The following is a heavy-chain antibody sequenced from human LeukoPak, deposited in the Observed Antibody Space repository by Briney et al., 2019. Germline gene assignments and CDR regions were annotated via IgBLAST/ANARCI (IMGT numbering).Heavy chain of an antibody. CDR3: ARGPGWEWLVQDQAWYFDL. J-gene: IGHJ2*01. D-gene: IGHD6-19*01. V-gene: IGHV4-31*03. Sequence: SETLSLTCTVSGGSISSGGYYWSWIRQHPGKGLEWIGYIYYSGSTYYNPSLKSRVTISVDTSKNQFSLKLSSVTAADTAVYYCARGPGWEWLVQDQAWYFDLWGRGTLVTVSS. CDR1: GGSISSGGYY. CDR2: IYYSGST.